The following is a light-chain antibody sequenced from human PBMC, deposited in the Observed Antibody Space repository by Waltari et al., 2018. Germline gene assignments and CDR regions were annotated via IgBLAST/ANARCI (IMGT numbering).Light chain of an antibody. V-gene: IGLV3-19*01. CDR3: NSRDSSGNPWV. CDR2: GKN. CDR1: GRRSYY. J-gene: IGLJ3*02. Sequence: SSELTQDPAVSVALGQTVRITCQGDGRRSYYASWYQQKPGQAPVLVIYGKNNRPSGIPDRFSGSSSGNTTSLTITGAQAEDEADYYCNSRDSSGNPWVFGGGTKLTVL.